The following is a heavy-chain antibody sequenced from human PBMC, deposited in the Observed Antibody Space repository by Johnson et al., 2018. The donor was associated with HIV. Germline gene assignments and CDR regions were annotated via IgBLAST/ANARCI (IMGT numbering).Heavy chain of an antibody. J-gene: IGHJ3*02. D-gene: IGHD3-10*01. CDR2: ITSDGSST. Sequence: VQLVESGGGLVQPGGSLRLSCAASGFTFSSYWMHWVRQAPGKGLVWVSRITSDGSSTSYADSVKGRFTISRDNAKNTLYLQMNSLGAEDTAVYYCGQGVVNAFDIWGQGTMVTVSS. CDR3: GQGVVNAFDI. V-gene: IGHV3-74*01. CDR1: GFTFSSYW.